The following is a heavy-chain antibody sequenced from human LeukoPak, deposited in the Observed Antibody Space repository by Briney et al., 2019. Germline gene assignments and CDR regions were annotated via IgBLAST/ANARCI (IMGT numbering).Heavy chain of an antibody. CDR3: ARHRMYYYDSSGRGVADAFDI. CDR2: IYYSGST. V-gene: IGHV4-39*01. CDR1: GGSISSSSYY. D-gene: IGHD3-22*01. Sequence: SETLSLTCTVSGGSISSSSYYWGWIRQPPGKGLEWIGSIYYSGSTYYNPSLKSRVTISVDTSKNQFSLKLSSVTAADTAVYYCARHRMYYYDSSGRGVADAFDIWGQGTMVAVSS. J-gene: IGHJ3*02.